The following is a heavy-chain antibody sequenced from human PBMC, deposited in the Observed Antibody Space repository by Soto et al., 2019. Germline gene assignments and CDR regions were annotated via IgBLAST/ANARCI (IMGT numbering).Heavy chain of an antibody. D-gene: IGHD6-19*01. CDR2: INPDTGAT. J-gene: IGHJ4*02. CDR1: GYTFTAYY. V-gene: IGHV1-2*02. CDR3: AHGRIAVAGLFDY. Sequence: ASVKVSCKASGYTFTAYYIHWVRQAPGQGPEWMAWINPDTGATYSAPKFQGRVTVTSDTSINTSSMELSSLRSDDTATYYCAHGRIAVAGLFDYWGQGTLVTVSS.